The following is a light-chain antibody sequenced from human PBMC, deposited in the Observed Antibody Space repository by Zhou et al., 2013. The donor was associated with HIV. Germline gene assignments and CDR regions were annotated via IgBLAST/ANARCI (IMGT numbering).Light chain of an antibody. CDR3: QQTYTVPLT. CDR1: QSINNW. CDR2: HTS. J-gene: IGKJ4*01. Sequence: DIQMTQSPSTLSASVGDSVTITCRASQSINNWLAWYQQKPGNIPNLLIYHTSNLQNGVPSRFSGSGSGTVFNLSITALRPDDFATYYCQQTYTVPLTFGGGTKV. V-gene: IGKV1-5*01.